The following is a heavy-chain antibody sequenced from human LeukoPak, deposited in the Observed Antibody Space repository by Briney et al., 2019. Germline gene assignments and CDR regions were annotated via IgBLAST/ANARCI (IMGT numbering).Heavy chain of an antibody. CDR2: IKGDGSEK. D-gene: IGHD1-26*01. J-gene: IGHJ6*02. CDR1: GFTFSIYW. V-gene: IGHV3-7*01. CDR3: ASYRVSHGMDV. Sequence: GGSLRLSCAASGFTFSIYWMAWVRQAPGKGLEWVANIKGDGSEKYHGDSVTGRFTISRDKAKNSMYLQMNSLRAEDTAIYYCASYRVSHGMDVWGQGTTVTVSS.